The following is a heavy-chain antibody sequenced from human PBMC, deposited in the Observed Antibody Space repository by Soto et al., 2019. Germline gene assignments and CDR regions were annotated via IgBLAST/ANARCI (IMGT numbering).Heavy chain of an antibody. J-gene: IGHJ5*02. CDR2: HYSGGST. CDR1: GFSVSSNY. V-gene: IGHV3-53*01. CDR3: ARHRHPRGTVGATSPLDP. Sequence: GGSLRLSCAISGFSVSSNYRSWVRQAPGKGLEWVSVHYSGGSTYYADSVQGRFTISRDKSNNTLYLQMRRVRAEDTAVYFCARHRHPRGTVGATSPLDPWGQGTQVTVSS. D-gene: IGHD1-26*01.